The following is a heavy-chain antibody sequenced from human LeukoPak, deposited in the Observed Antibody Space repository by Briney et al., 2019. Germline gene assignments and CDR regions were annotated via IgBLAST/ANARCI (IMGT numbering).Heavy chain of an antibody. CDR1: GFTFSNHF. Sequence: GGSLKLSCSTSGFTFSNHFMHWVRQAPGKGLEYVSSIGPNGASTLYADSVKGRFTISRDNSKNALYLQLTSLRLEDTALYYCVKDLTGTWSFDYWGQGTLVTVSS. V-gene: IGHV3-64D*06. J-gene: IGHJ4*02. CDR3: VKDLTGTWSFDY. CDR2: IGPNGAST. D-gene: IGHD3-9*01.